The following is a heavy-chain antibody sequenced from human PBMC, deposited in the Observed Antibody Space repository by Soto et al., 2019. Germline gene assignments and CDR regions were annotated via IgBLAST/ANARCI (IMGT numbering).Heavy chain of an antibody. Sequence: SETLSLTCTVPGGSISSSSYYWGWIRQPPGKGLEWIGSIYYSGSTYYNPSLKSRVTISVDTSKNQFSLKLSSVTAADTAVYYCARQGSGYDWDYYYYMDVWGKGTTVTVSS. V-gene: IGHV4-39*01. CDR1: GGSISSSSYY. CDR2: IYYSGST. CDR3: ARQGSGYDWDYYYYMDV. D-gene: IGHD5-12*01. J-gene: IGHJ6*03.